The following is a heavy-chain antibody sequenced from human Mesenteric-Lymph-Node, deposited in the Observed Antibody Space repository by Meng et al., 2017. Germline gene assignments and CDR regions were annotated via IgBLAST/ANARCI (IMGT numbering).Heavy chain of an antibody. CDR2: ISGSGGST. CDR1: GFTFSSYA. Sequence: GESLKISCAASGFTFSSYAMHWVRRAPGKGLEWVSAISGSGGSTYYADSVKGRFTISRDNSKNTLYLQMNSLRAEDTAVYYCAKVGMVGATKYWGQGTLVTVSS. D-gene: IGHD1-26*01. V-gene: IGHV3-23*01. J-gene: IGHJ4*02. CDR3: AKVGMVGATKY.